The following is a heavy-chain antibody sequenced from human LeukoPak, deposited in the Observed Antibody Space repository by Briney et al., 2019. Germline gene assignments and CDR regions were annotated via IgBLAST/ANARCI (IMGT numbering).Heavy chain of an antibody. CDR2: ISTYNGNT. J-gene: IGHJ4*02. D-gene: IGHD5-12*01. CDR1: GYTFTSYG. CDR3: ARGRGSTSRY. V-gene: IGHV1-18*01. Sequence: ASVKVSCKASGYTFTSYGITWVRQAPGQGLEWTGWISTYNGNTNYAQNLQGRVTMTTDPSTSTAYMELRSLRSDDTAVYYCARGRGSTSRYWGQGTLVTVSS.